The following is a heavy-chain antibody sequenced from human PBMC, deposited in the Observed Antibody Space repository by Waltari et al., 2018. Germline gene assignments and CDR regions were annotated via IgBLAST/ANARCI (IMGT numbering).Heavy chain of an antibody. V-gene: IGHV1-69-2*01. CDR3: ATESWRRGDDAFDI. CDR1: GYPFTDYY. Sequence: EVQLVQSGAEVKKPVATVKISCKVSGYPFTDYYLPWVQQAPGKGLEWMGLVDPEDGETIYAEKCQGRVTITADTSTDTAYMELSSLRSEDTAVYYCATESWRRGDDAFDIWGQGTMVTVSS. J-gene: IGHJ3*02. D-gene: IGHD3-10*01. CDR2: VDPEDGET.